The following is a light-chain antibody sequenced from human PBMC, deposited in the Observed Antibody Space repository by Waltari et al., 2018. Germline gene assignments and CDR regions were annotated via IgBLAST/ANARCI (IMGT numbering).Light chain of an antibody. Sequence: QSALTQPASVSGSPGQPITISCTGTSSDVGTYNLISWYQQHPGKAPKLIIYEGSKRPSGVSHRFSGSKSGNTASLTISGLQAEDEADYYCCSYAGSSTYVFGTGTKVTVL. J-gene: IGLJ1*01. CDR2: EGS. V-gene: IGLV2-23*01. CDR1: SSDVGTYNL. CDR3: CSYAGSSTYV.